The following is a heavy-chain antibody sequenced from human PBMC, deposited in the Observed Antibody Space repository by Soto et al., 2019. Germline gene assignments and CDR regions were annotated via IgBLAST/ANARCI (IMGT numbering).Heavy chain of an antibody. Sequence: EVQLVESGGGLVQPGGSLRLSCAASGFTFSTYWMHWIRQVPGKGLEWVSRINSDASHTYYADSVKGRFTISRDNAKNTLHLGNKKRRAEDTAVYYGVRYGQCYSTSCDGNWFDTLGQGTMVTVSS. V-gene: IGHV3-74*01. D-gene: IGHD2-2*01. J-gene: IGHJ5*02. CDR1: GFTFSTYW. CDR2: INSDASHT. CDR3: VRYGQCYSTSCDGNWFDT.